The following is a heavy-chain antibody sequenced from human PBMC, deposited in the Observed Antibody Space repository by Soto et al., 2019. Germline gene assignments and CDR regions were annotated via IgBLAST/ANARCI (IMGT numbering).Heavy chain of an antibody. CDR1: GGSIISGGYY. J-gene: IGHJ6*02. CDR3: ARDWAVRTVSSRYYYYGMDV. Sequence: SETLSLTCTVSGGSIISGGYYWSWIRQHPGKGLEWIGYIYYSGSTYYNPSLKSRVTISVDTSKNQFSLKLSSVTAADTAVYYCARDWAVRTVSSRYYYYGMDVWGQGTTVTVSS. D-gene: IGHD2-2*01. V-gene: IGHV4-31*03. CDR2: IYYSGST.